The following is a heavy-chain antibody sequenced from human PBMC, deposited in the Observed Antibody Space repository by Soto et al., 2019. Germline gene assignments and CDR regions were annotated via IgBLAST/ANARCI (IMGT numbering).Heavy chain of an antibody. D-gene: IGHD6-19*01. V-gene: IGHV3-74*01. J-gene: IGHJ3*02. Sequence: GGSLRLSCVASGFTFSEYWSHWVRPITGKGLVWVSRITPDGTVTDHADFVRGRFSISRDNVEKTVSLQMDSLRAEDTAVYYCVSLSKAVSHAAFDIWGQGTMVTVSS. CDR2: ITPDGTVT. CDR3: VSLSKAVSHAAFDI. CDR1: GFTFSEYW.